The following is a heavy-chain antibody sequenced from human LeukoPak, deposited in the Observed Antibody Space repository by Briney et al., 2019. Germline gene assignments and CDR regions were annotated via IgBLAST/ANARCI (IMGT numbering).Heavy chain of an antibody. V-gene: IGHV3-23*01. Sequence: GGSLRLSCAASGFTFRNYAMTWVRQAPGKGLEWVSGISGSGGTTYYADSVKGRFTISRDNSKKTLYLLMNSLRAEDTAVYYCARDGSRWLQFPPLWYFDLWGRGTLVTVSS. D-gene: IGHD5-24*01. J-gene: IGHJ2*01. CDR3: ARDGSRWLQFPPLWYFDL. CDR1: GFTFRNYA. CDR2: ISGSGGTT.